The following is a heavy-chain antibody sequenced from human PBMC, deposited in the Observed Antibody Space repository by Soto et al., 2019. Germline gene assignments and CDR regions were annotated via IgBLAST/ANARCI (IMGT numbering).Heavy chain of an antibody. D-gene: IGHD3-10*01. J-gene: IGHJ3*02. CDR2: ISWNSGSI. CDR1: GFTFDDYA. CDR3: AKAGFDRGAFDI. Sequence: GGSLRLSCAASGFTFDDYAMHWVRQAPGKGLEWVSGISWNSGSIGYADSVKGRFTISRDNAKNSLYLQMNSLRAEDTALYYCAKAGFDRGAFDIWGQGTMVTVSS. V-gene: IGHV3-9*01.